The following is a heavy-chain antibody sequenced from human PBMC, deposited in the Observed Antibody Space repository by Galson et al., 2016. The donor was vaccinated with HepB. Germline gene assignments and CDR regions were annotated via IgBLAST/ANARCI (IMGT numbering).Heavy chain of an antibody. J-gene: IGHJ4*02. D-gene: IGHD3-10*01. CDR3: AGEHITMVRGVLRY. CDR1: EGTLSGYA. CDR2: ILPMFGTP. Sequence: SVKVSCKASEGTLSGYAISWVRQAPGQGLEYMGGILPMFGTPNYAQKFQGGVTITADESTSTAYMELSSLRSEDTAVYYCAGEHITMVRGVLRYWGQGTLVTVSS. V-gene: IGHV1-69*13.